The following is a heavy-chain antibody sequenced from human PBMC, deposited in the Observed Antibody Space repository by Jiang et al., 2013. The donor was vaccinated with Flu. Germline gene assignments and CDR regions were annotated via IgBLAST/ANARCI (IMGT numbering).Heavy chain of an antibody. CDR2: FIPIFGTA. V-gene: IGHV1-69*01. CDR3: ARDSSSEAYPLLLYYFDL. J-gene: IGHJ2*01. D-gene: IGHD2-15*01. Sequence: LEWMGGFIPIFGTANYAQKFKGRLTISVDASRSTAYMELGSLKSEDTAVYFCARDSSSEAYPLLLYYFDLWGRGTLVTVSS.